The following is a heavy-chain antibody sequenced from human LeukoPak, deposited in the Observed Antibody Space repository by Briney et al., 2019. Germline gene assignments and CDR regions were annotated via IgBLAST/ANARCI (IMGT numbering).Heavy chain of an antibody. CDR3: ASGDGFDF. V-gene: IGHV3-7*01. Sequence: PGGSLTLSCTTSGFTFSTYWMSWVRQAPGKGLEWVANIKQDGSEKYYVDSVKGRFTISRDNARNSLYLQMHSLQAEDTAVYYCASGDGFDFWGLGTLVTVSS. CDR1: GFTFSTYW. CDR2: IKQDGSEK. J-gene: IGHJ4*02.